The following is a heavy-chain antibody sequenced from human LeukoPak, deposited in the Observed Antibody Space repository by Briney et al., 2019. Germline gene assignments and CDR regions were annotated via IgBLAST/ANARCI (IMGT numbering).Heavy chain of an antibody. CDR2: ISGSGGST. V-gene: IGHV3-23*01. CDR1: GFTFSSYA. Sequence: PGGSLRLSCAASGFTFSSYAMSWVRQAPGRGLEWVSSISGSGGSTYYADSVKGRFNISRDNSENTVYLQMDSLRADDKAVYYCAKVGIYGWGQGTLVTVSS. D-gene: IGHD4-17*01. J-gene: IGHJ4*02. CDR3: AKVGIYG.